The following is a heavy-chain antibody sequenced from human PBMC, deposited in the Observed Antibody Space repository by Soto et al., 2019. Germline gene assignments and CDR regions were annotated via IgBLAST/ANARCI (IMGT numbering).Heavy chain of an antibody. CDR2: IYPGDSDT. V-gene: IGHV5-51*01. J-gene: IGHJ3*02. CDR3: ARLMGIVVVVAARGDAFDI. D-gene: IGHD2-15*01. Sequence: LGESLKISCKGSGYSFTSYWIGWVRQMPGKGLEWMGIIYPGDSDTRYSPSFQGQVTISADKSISTAYLQWSSLKASDTAMYYCARLMGIVVVVAARGDAFDIWGQGTMVTVSS. CDR1: GYSFTSYW.